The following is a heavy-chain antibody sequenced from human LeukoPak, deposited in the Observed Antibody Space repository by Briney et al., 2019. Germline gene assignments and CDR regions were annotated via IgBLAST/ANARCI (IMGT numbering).Heavy chain of an antibody. CDR1: GGSISSYY. Sequence: PSETLSLTCSVSGGSISSYYWSWIRQPPGKGLEWIGYIYYSGSTNYNPSLKSRVTISVDTSKNQFSLRLSSVTAADTAVYYCARLHLLWFGSWGFDPWGQGTLVTVSS. J-gene: IGHJ5*02. D-gene: IGHD3-10*01. V-gene: IGHV4-59*01. CDR2: IYYSGST. CDR3: ARLHLLWFGSWGFDP.